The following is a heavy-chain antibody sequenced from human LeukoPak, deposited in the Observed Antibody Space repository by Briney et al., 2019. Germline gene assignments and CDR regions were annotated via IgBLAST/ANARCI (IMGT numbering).Heavy chain of an antibody. CDR3: ARDFNPLVGATHNWFDP. J-gene: IGHJ5*02. CDR2: ISAYNGNT. CDR1: GYTFTSYG. Sequence: ASVNVSCKASGYTFTSYGISWVRQAPGQGLEWMGWISAYNGNTNYAQKLQGRVTMTTDTSTSTAYMELRSLRSDDTAVYYCARDFNPLVGATHNWFDPWGQGTLVTVSS. V-gene: IGHV1-18*01. D-gene: IGHD1-26*01.